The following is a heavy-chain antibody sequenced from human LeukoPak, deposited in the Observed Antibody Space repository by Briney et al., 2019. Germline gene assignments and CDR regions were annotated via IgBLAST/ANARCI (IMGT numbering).Heavy chain of an antibody. V-gene: IGHV4-59*08. Sequence: PSETLSLTCIVPGDSISSDYWSWIRQSPGKGLEWIGYINYSGSSEYKHSLKSRVTISVDRSKNQVSLRMRSVTAADTAVYYCARLDCISDTCYNYWALGALVTVSS. CDR1: GDSISSDY. CDR3: ARLDCISDTCYNY. D-gene: IGHD2-21*01. CDR2: INYSGSS. J-gene: IGHJ4*02.